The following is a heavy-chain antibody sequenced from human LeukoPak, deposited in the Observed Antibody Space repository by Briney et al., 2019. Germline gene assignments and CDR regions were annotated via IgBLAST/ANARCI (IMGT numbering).Heavy chain of an antibody. CDR3: ARGDSSGYYFSDY. CDR1: GYTFTSYY. V-gene: IGHV1-46*01. CDR2: INPSGGST. D-gene: IGHD3-22*01. Sequence: ASVKVSCKASGYTFTSYYIHWVRQAPGRGLEWMGIINPSGGSTTYPQNFQGRVTMTRDTSTSTVHMELSSLRSEDTAVYYCARGDSSGYYFSDYWGQGTLVTVCS. J-gene: IGHJ4*02.